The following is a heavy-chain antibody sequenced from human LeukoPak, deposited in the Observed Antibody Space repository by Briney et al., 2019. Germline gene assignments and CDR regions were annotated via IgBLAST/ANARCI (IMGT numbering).Heavy chain of an antibody. CDR2: ISCDGSNK. D-gene: IGHD6-6*01. J-gene: IGHJ4*02. CDR3: VIRGKYSSSSH. Sequence: GGSLRLSCAASGFTFSSYGMHWVRQAPGKGLEWVAVISCDGSNKYYADSVKGRFTISRDNSKNTLYLQMNSLRAEDTAVYYCVIRGKYSSSSHWGQGTLVTVSS. CDR1: GFTFSSYG. V-gene: IGHV3-30*03.